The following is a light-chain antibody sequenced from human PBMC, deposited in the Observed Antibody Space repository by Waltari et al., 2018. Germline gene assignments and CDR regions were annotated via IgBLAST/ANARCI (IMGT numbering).Light chain of an antibody. V-gene: IGKV4-1*01. J-gene: IGKJ1*01. CDR1: QSVLYSSNNKNY. CDR2: WAS. Sequence: LAVSLGERATINCKSSQSVLYSSNNKNYLAWYQQKPGQPPKLLIYWASTRESGVPDRFSGSGSGTDFTLTISSLQAEDVAVYYCQQYYSTPPRTFGQGTKVEIK. CDR3: QQYYSTPPRT.